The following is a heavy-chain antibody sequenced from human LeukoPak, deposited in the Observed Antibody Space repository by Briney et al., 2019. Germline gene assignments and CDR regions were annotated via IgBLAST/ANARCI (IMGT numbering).Heavy chain of an antibody. V-gene: IGHV3-53*01. J-gene: IGHJ4*02. CDR1: GFTVITND. CDR2: LYSDGNT. D-gene: IGHD1-14*01. CDR3: ARGVEPLAANTLAY. Sequence: GGPLRLFCAASGFTVITNDMTWVRQAPGKGLEWVSVLYSDGNTKYADSVQGRFTISRDNSKNTLYLEMNSLSPDDTAVYYCARGVEPLAANTLAYWGQGTLVTVSS.